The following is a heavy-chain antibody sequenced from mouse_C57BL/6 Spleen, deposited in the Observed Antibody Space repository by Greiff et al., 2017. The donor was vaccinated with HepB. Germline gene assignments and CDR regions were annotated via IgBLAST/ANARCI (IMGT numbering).Heavy chain of an antibody. CDR2: ISSGSSTI. CDR3: ARTGYGSSNWYFDV. Sequence: EVKVVESGGGLVKPGGPLKLSCAASGFTFSDYGMHWVRQAPEKGLEWVAYISSGSSTIYYADTVKGRFTISRDNAKNTLFLQMTSLRSEDTAMYYCARTGYGSSNWYFDVWGTGTTVTVSS. V-gene: IGHV5-17*01. D-gene: IGHD1-1*01. CDR1: GFTFSDYG. J-gene: IGHJ1*03.